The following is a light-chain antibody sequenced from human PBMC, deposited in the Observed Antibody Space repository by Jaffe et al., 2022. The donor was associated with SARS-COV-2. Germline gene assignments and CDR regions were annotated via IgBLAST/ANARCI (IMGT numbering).Light chain of an antibody. J-gene: IGKJ1*01. V-gene: IGKV1-39*01. CDR3: QESYTSFRT. CDR2: GAS. Sequence: DIQVTQSPSSLSASVGDRVSITCRASQSVYKYLNWYHQREGEAPKLLIYGASSLQSGVPSRFSGTGSGTEFTLIISGLQPEDFATYYCQESYTSFRTFGQGTKVEVK. CDR1: QSVYKY.